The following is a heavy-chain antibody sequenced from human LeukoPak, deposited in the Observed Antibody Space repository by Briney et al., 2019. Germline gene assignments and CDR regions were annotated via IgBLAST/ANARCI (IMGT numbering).Heavy chain of an antibody. Sequence: SQTLSLTCTVSGGSISSGGYYWSWIRQHPGTGLEWIGYIYYSGSTYYNPSLKSRVTISVDTSKNQFSLKLSSVTAADTAVYYCARANSNHPLRYFDWLPYYFDYWGQGTLVTVSS. CDR1: GGSISSGGYY. V-gene: IGHV4-31*03. D-gene: IGHD3-9*01. CDR3: ARANSNHPLRYFDWLPYYFDY. J-gene: IGHJ4*02. CDR2: IYYSGST.